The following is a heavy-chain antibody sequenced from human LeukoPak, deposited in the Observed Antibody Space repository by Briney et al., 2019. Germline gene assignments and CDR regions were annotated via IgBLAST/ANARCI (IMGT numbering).Heavy chain of an antibody. CDR3: ARPGVGSGRYGAFDI. CDR1: GGSISSYY. J-gene: IGHJ3*02. V-gene: IGHV4-59*08. D-gene: IGHD5-18*01. CDR2: IYYSGST. Sequence: SETLSLTCTVSGGSISSYYWSWIRQPPGKGLEWIGYIYYSGSTNYNPSLENRVTMSVDTSKNRFSLKLRSVTAADTAVYYCARPGVGSGRYGAFDIWGQGTMVTVSS.